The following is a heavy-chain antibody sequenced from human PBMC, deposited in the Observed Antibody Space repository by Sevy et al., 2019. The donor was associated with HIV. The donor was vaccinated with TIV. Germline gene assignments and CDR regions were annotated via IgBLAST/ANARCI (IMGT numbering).Heavy chain of an antibody. J-gene: IGHJ4*03. D-gene: IGHD3-22*01. CDR1: GYTLSQLS. V-gene: IGHV1-24*01. Sequence: ASVKVSCKVSGYTLSQLSMHWVRQAPGKGLQWMGSFDPEDGETLYAQKFQGRITMTEDTSTDTAYMELNSLRSEDMAIYYCAITKDYYDSRGSPFDYWGQGTLVTVSS. CDR3: AITKDYYDSRGSPFDY. CDR2: FDPEDGET.